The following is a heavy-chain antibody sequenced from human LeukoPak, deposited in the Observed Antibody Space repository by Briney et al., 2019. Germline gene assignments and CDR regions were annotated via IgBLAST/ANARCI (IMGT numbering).Heavy chain of an antibody. CDR3: ARDGYSYGPLTY. CDR1: GGSISSSSYS. Sequence: PSETLSLTCTVSGGSISSSSYSWGWIRQPPGKGLEWIGSIYYSGSTNYNPSLKSRVTISVDTSKNQFSLKLSSVTAADTAVYYCARDGYSYGPLTYWGQGTLVTVSS. D-gene: IGHD5-18*01. CDR2: IYYSGST. V-gene: IGHV4-39*02. J-gene: IGHJ4*02.